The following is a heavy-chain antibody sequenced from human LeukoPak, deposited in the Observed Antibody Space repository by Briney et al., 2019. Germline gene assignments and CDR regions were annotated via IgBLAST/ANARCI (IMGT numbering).Heavy chain of an antibody. CDR3: AKDRAVVVVAASAFDY. J-gene: IGHJ4*02. CDR1: GFTFSSYG. V-gene: IGHV3-30*02. Sequence: GGSLRLSCAASGFTFSSYGMHWVRQAPGKGLEWVAFIRYDGSNKYYADSVKGRFTISRDNSKNTLYLQMNSLRAEDTAVYYCAKDRAVVVVAASAFDYWGQGTLVTVSS. CDR2: IRYDGSNK. D-gene: IGHD2-15*01.